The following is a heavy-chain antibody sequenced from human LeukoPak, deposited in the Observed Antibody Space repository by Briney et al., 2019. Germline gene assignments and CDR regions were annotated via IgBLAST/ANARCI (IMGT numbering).Heavy chain of an antibody. CDR2: INPNSGGT. Sequence: ASVKVSCKASGYTFTGYYMHWVRQAPGQGLEWMGWINPNSGGTNYAQKFQGRVTMTRDTSISTAYMELSRLRSDDTAVYYCASPSGSYYYYGMAVWGQGTTVTVSS. J-gene: IGHJ6*02. V-gene: IGHV1-2*02. CDR1: GYTFTGYY. CDR3: ASPSGSYYYYGMAV. D-gene: IGHD1-26*01.